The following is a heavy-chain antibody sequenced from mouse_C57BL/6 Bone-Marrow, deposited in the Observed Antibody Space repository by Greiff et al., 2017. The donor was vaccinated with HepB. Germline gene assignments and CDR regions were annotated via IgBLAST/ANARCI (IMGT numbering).Heavy chain of an antibody. J-gene: IGHJ3*01. CDR2: ISNGGGST. Sequence: DVMLVESGGGLVQPGGSLKLSCAASGFTFSDYYMYWVRQTPEKRLEWVAYISNGGGSTYYPDTVKGRFTISRDNAKNTLYLQMSRLKSEDTAMYYCARRGYYGIPFAYWGQGTLVTVSA. CDR1: GFTFSDYY. D-gene: IGHD2-1*01. CDR3: ARRGYYGIPFAY. V-gene: IGHV5-12*01.